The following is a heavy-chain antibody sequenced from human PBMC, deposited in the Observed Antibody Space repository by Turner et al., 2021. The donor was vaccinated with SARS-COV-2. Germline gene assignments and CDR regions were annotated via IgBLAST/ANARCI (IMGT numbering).Heavy chain of an antibody. CDR2: FDPEDAET. V-gene: IGHV1-24*01. Sequence: QVQLVQSGAEVKKPVASVKVSCKVSGYTLTELSMHWVRQAPGKGLEWMGGFDPEDAETVYAQKFQGRVTMTEDTSTDTAYMELSSLRSEDTAVYYCATGYAYCGGDCSIYFWGQGTLVTVSS. CDR3: ATGYAYCGGDCSIYF. CDR1: GYTLTELS. D-gene: IGHD2-21*02. J-gene: IGHJ4*02.